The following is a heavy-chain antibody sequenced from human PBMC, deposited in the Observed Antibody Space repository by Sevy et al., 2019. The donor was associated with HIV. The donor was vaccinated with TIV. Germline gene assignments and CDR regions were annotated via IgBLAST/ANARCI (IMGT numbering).Heavy chain of an antibody. CDR1: GGSMSSSSYY. J-gene: IGHJ4*02. V-gene: IGHV4-39*01. D-gene: IGHD1-1*01. CDR3: ARLRLSARVTTGSYYFDY. CDR2: IYYSGST. Sequence: SETLSLTCSVSGGSMSSSSYYWGWIRQPPGKGLEWIAIIYYSGSTYYNPSLKSRVTIFVDTSKNQFSLNLSPVTASDTALYYCARLRLSARVTTGSYYFDYWGQGTLVTVSS.